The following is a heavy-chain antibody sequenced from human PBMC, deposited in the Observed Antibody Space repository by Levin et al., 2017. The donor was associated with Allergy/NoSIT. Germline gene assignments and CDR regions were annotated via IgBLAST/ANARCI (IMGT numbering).Heavy chain of an antibody. CDR3: AHSPTSSGSYYPPHFDY. CDR2: IYWDDDK. D-gene: IGHD3-10*01. CDR1: VFSFITCGVF. Sequence: SGPPLFPPSLFLTLTCLVSVFSFITCGVFFFFLRPPPGPALAWLALIYWDDDKRYSPSLKSRLTITKDTSKNQVVLTMTNMDPVDTATYYCAHSPTSSGSYYPPHFDYWGQGTLVTVSS. V-gene: IGHV2-5*02. J-gene: IGHJ4*02.